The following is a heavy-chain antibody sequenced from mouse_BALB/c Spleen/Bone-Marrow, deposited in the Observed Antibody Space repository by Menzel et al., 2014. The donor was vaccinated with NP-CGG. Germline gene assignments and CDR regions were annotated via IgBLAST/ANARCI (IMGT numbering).Heavy chain of an antibody. V-gene: IGHV5-9-3*01. CDR3: ARQDGFDY. Sequence: EVKLVESGGGLVKPGGSLKLSCAASEFTFSNYAMSWVRQTPEKRLEWVAIISSGGSYTYYPDSVKGRFTISRDNAKTILYLQMSSLRSEDTAMYYCARQDGFDYWGQGTTLTVSS. D-gene: IGHD2-3*01. CDR2: ISSGGSYT. CDR1: EFTFSNYA. J-gene: IGHJ2*01.